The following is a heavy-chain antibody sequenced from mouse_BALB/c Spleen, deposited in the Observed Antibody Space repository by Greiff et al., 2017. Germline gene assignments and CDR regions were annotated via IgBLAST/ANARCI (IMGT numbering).Heavy chain of an antibody. CDR3: ARSNALDY. Sequence: VQLQQSGAELAKPGASVKMSCKASGYTFTSYWMQWVKQRPGQGLEWIGAIYPGDGDTRYTQKFKGKATLTADKSSSTAYMQLSSLASEDSAVYYCARSNALDYWGQGTTLTVSS. V-gene: IGHV1-87*01. CDR1: GYTFTSYW. CDR2: IYPGDGDT. J-gene: IGHJ2*01.